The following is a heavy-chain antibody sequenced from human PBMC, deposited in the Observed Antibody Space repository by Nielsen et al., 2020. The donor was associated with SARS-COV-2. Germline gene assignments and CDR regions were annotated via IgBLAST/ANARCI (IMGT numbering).Heavy chain of an antibody. CDR3: ARITPSSGWDY. Sequence: ASVKVSCKTSGYTFTSFAIHWVRQAPGQSLEWMGVINPSGGRTTYAQKFQGRVTMTRDTSTSTVYLELSSLSSEDTAVYYCARITPSSGWDYWGQGTLVTVSS. D-gene: IGHD6-19*01. CDR2: INPSGGRT. V-gene: IGHV1-46*01. CDR1: GYTFTSFA. J-gene: IGHJ4*02.